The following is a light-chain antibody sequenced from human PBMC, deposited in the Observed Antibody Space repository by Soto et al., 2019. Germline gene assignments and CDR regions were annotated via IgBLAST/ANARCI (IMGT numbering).Light chain of an antibody. CDR3: ASYLTTSPLEV. Sequence: QSVLTQPASVSGSPGESITVSCFGSISDVGSHNYVSWYRQYPGEAPRLLIYEVHYRPSGVSSRFSGSKFGNTASLAISGLQAADEADYYSASYLTTSPLEVFGTGTK. J-gene: IGLJ1*01. V-gene: IGLV2-14*01. CDR2: EVH. CDR1: ISDVGSHNY.